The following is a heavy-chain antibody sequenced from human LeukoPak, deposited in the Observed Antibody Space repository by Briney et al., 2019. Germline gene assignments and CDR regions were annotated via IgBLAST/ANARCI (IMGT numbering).Heavy chain of an antibody. CDR1: GYTFTGYY. CDR3: ARRKAAAAGRDAFDI. Sequence: GASVKVSCKASGYTFTGYYMHWVRQAPGQGLEWMGWITPNSGDTHYAQKFQGRVTMTRDTSISTAYMELSRLGSDDTAVYYCARRKAAAAGRDAFDIWGQGTMVTVSS. J-gene: IGHJ3*02. V-gene: IGHV1-2*02. CDR2: ITPNSGDT. D-gene: IGHD6-13*01.